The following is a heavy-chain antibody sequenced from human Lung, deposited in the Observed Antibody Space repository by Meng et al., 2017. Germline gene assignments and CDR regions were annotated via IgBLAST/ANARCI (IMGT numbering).Heavy chain of an antibody. V-gene: IGHV1-18*01. J-gene: IGHJ4*02. CDR2: ISVHNGNT. D-gene: IGHD6-13*01. CDR1: GYTFIRHG. CDR3: ARDLKPEGIATEYLDY. Sequence: QVQVVQSGAEVRNPGASVKVSCKTSGYTFIRHGTTWVRQAPGQGLEWMGWISVHNGNTNYAEKFQGRVTMTTDTSTNTAYMELRSLTSDDTAVYYCARDLKPEGIATEYLDYWGQGTLVTVSS.